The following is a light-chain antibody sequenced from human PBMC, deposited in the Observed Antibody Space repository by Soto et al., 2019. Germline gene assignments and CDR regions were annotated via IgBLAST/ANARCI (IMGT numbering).Light chain of an antibody. CDR1: NIGSKS. CDR2: DDS. Sequence: SYELTQPPSVSMAPGQTAWITCGGNNIGSKSVHWYQQKPGQAPVLVVYDDSDRPSGIPERFSGSKSGNTATLTISRVEAGDEAYYYCQVWDSSRDRYDFGTGTKLTVL. V-gene: IGLV3-21*02. CDR3: QVWDSSRDRYD. J-gene: IGLJ1*01.